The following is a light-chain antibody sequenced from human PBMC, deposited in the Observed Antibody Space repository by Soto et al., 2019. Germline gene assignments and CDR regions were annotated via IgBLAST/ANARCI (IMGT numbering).Light chain of an antibody. J-gene: IGLJ1*01. Sequence: QSALTQPASVSESPGQSITISCAGTSSDIGGYKYVSWYQQHPDKAPKLMIYNVYDRPSGISYRFSGSKSGNTASLTISGLQGEDEADYYCSAYTVSRTYVFGTGTKVTVL. CDR2: NVY. CDR1: SSDIGGYKY. CDR3: SAYTVSRTYV. V-gene: IGLV2-14*01.